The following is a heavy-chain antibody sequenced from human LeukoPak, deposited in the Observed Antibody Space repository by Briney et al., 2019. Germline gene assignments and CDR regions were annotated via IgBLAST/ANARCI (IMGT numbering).Heavy chain of an antibody. V-gene: IGHV4-59*01. CDR2: IYYSGST. CDR1: GGSISSYY. Sequence: SETLSLTCTVSGGSISSYYWSWIRQPPGKGLEWIGYIYYSGSTNYNPSLKSRVTISVDTSKNQFSLKLSSVTAADTAVYYCARDRAKGNWFDPWGQRTLVTVSS. J-gene: IGHJ5*02. CDR3: ARDRAKGNWFDP. D-gene: IGHD3-10*01.